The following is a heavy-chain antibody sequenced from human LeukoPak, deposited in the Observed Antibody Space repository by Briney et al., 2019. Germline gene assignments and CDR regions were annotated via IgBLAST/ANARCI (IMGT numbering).Heavy chain of an antibody. J-gene: IGHJ4*02. CDR2: INHSGST. D-gene: IGHD3-10*01. CDR1: GGSISNHY. V-gene: IGHV4-34*01. Sequence: SETLSLTCTVSGGSISNHYWSWIRQPPGKGLEWIGEINHSGSTNYNPSLKSRVTISVDTSKNQFSLKLSSVTAADTAVYYCARGGRTMVRGVTAIDYWGQGTLVTVSS. CDR3: ARGGRTMVRGVTAIDY.